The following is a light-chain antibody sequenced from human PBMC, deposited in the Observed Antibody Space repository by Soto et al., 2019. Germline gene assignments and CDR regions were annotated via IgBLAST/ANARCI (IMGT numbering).Light chain of an antibody. J-gene: IGKJ4*01. V-gene: IGKV3-15*01. Sequence: EIVMTQSPATLSVSPGERATLSCRASQSGSNNLAWYQQKPGQAPRLLIYHASTRATGIPARFSGRGSGTELTLAISSVQSEDFTVYYCQQYNEWPLTFGGGTKVEIK. CDR2: HAS. CDR1: QSGSNN. CDR3: QQYNEWPLT.